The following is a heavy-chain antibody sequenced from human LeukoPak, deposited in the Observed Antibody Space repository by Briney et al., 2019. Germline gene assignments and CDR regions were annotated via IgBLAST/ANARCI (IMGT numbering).Heavy chain of an antibody. J-gene: IGHJ4*02. CDR1: GYTFTSYG. D-gene: IGHD1-26*01. CDR3: ARDLARYSGSPYYFDY. V-gene: IGHV1-18*01. Sequence: ASVKVSCKASGYTFTSYGISWVRQAPGQGLEWMGWISAYNGNTNYAQKLQGRVTMTTDTSTSTAYMELRSLRSDDTAVYYCARDLARYSGSPYYFDYWGQGPLVTVSS. CDR2: ISAYNGNT.